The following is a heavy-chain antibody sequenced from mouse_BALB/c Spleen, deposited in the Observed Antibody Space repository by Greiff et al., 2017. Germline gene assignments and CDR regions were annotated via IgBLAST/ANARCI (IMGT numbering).Heavy chain of an antibody. J-gene: IGHJ3*01. CDR3: TRYDGRY. V-gene: IGHV1-15*01. CDR1: GYTFTDYE. CDR2: IDPETGGT. Sequence: QVHVKQSGAELVRPGASVTLSCKASGYTFTDYEMHWVKQTPVHGLEWIGAIDPETGGTAYNQKFKGKATLTADKSSSTAYMELRSLTSEDSAVYYCTRYDGRYWGQGTLVTVSA. D-gene: IGHD2-3*01.